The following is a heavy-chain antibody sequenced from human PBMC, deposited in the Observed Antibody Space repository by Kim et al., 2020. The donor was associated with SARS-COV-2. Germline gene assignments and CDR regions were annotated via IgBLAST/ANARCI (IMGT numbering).Heavy chain of an antibody. CDR3: ARENEMATIHFDY. Sequence: YADYGKGRFTIWRDNAKNTLYLQMNSLRAEDTAVYYCARENEMATIHFDYWGQGTLVTVSS. J-gene: IGHJ4*02. V-gene: IGHV3-74*01.